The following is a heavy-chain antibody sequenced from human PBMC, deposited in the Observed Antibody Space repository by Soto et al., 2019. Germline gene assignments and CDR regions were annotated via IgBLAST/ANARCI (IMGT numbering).Heavy chain of an antibody. CDR3: ARVDIVATTRGMFHRGSTSVGHY. J-gene: IGHJ4*02. Sequence: ASVKVSCKASGYTFTSYDINWVRQATGQGLEWMGWMNPNSGNTGYAQKFQGRVTMTRNTSISTAYMELSSLRSEDTAVYYCARVDIVATTRGMFHRGSTSVGHYWGQGTLVTVSS. CDR2: MNPNSGNT. CDR1: GYTFTSYD. D-gene: IGHD5-12*01. V-gene: IGHV1-8*01.